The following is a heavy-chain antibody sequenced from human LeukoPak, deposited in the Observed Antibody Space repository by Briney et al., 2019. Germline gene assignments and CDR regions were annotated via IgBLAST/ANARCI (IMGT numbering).Heavy chain of an antibody. CDR3: ASYGDSTRDFQH. V-gene: IGHV4-34*01. CDR2: INHSGST. CDR1: GGSFSGYY. Sequence: SETLSLTCAVYGGSFSGYYWSWIRQPPGKGLEWIGEINHSGSTNYNPSLKSRVTISVDTSKNQFSLKLSSVTAADTAVYYCASYGDSTRDFQHWGQGTLVTVSS. J-gene: IGHJ1*01. D-gene: IGHD4-17*01.